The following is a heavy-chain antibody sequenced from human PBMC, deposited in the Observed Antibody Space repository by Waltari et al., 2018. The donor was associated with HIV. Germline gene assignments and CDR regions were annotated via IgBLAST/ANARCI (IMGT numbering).Heavy chain of an antibody. Sequence: EVQLMQSGGGFVQPGGSLRLSCAASGFAYDNYALSWVRQAPGKGLEWVATSNILGRESYFADSVTGRFTVSRDTSKNTLFLQMNSLGGEDTAIYYCAKDPYSSGWTNNFNYWGQGSLVTVSS. V-gene: IGHV3-23*01. CDR2: SNILGRES. D-gene: IGHD6-19*01. J-gene: IGHJ4*02. CDR3: AKDPYSSGWTNNFNY. CDR1: GFAYDNYA.